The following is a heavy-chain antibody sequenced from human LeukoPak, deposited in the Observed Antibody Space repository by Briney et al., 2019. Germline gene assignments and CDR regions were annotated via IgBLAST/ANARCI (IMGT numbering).Heavy chain of an antibody. V-gene: IGHV3-30*02. CDR3: TKDSVAMVTTSDY. CDR1: GFNFRSYG. Sequence: GGSLRLSCAASGFNFRSYGMHWVRQAPGKGLEWVAFIRYDGSNKYYADSVKGRFTISRDNSKNTLYLQMNSLRAEDTAVYYCTKDSVAMVTTSDYWGQGTLVTVSS. CDR2: IRYDGSNK. J-gene: IGHJ4*02. D-gene: IGHD5-18*01.